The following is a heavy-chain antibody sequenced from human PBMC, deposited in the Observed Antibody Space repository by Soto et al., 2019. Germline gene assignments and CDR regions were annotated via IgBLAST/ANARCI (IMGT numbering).Heavy chain of an antibody. D-gene: IGHD6-19*01. V-gene: IGHV3-21*01. CDR1: GFTFSSYN. CDR2: ISSRSKYV. J-gene: IGHJ4*02. CDR3: ARVIAVSNPSDY. Sequence: GGSLRLSCAASGFTFSSYNMIWVRQAPGKGLEWVSYISSRSKYVYYADSVKGRFTISRDNAKNSLYLEMNSLRVEDAAVYYCARVIAVSNPSDYWGQGTLVPVSS.